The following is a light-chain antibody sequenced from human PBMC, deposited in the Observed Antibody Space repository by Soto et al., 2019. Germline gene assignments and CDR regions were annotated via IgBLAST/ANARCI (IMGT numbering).Light chain of an antibody. CDR1: SSNIGSNS. CDR3: AAWDDSLTPYVV. Sequence: QSALTQPPSVSGTPGQRVTISCSGSSSNIGSNSVNWYQHLPGTAPKLLFYNDDQRPSGVPARFSASKSGTSASLAISGLQSEDEADYYCAAWDDSLTPYVVFGGGTKLTVL. CDR2: NDD. J-gene: IGLJ2*01. V-gene: IGLV1-44*01.